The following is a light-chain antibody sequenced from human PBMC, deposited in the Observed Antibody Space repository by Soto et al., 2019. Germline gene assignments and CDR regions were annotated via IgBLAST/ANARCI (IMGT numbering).Light chain of an antibody. CDR2: EVN. CDR1: SSDVGSYTY. J-gene: IGLJ1*01. Sequence: QSVLTQPASVSGSPRQSITISCTGGSSDVGSYTYVSWYQQHPGKAPKLMIYEVNNRPSGVSNRFSGSKSGNTASLTISGLQAEVEADYYCSSYTSSSTLYVFGTGTKVTVL. V-gene: IGLV2-14*01. CDR3: SSYTSSSTLYV.